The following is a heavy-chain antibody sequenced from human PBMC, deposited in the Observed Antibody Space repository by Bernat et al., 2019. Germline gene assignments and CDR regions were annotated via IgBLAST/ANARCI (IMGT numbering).Heavy chain of an antibody. Sequence: EVQLVESGGGLVKPGGSLRLSCAASGFTFSNAWMNWVRQAPGKGLEWVGRIKSKTDGGTTDYAAPVKGRFTISRDDSKNTLYLQMNSLKTEDTAVYYWTTDRQYYDFWSGYYPGYYYYGMDGWGQGTTVTVSS. D-gene: IGHD3-3*01. CDR2: IKSKTDGGTT. V-gene: IGHV3-15*07. CDR1: GFTFSNAW. J-gene: IGHJ6*02. CDR3: TTDRQYYDFWSGYYPGYYYYGMDG.